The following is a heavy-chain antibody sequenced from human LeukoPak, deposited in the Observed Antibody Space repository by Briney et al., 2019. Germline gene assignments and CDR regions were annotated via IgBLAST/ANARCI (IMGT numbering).Heavy chain of an antibody. CDR3: ARGRAVAEY. J-gene: IGHJ4*02. Sequence: PSETLSLTCTVSGGSISNYHWSWIRQPAGKGLEWIGRINTSGSTNYNPSLKSRVTMSADTSKNQFSLRLSSVTATDTAVYYCARGRAVAEYWGQGILVTVSS. CDR2: INTSGST. D-gene: IGHD6-19*01. V-gene: IGHV4-4*07. CDR1: GGSISNYH.